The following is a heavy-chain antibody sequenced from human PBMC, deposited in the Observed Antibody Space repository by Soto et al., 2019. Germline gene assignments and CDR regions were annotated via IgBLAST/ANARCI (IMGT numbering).Heavy chain of an antibody. CDR1: GGSISSGDYY. Sequence: SETLSLTCTVSGGSISSGDYYWNWIRQPPGKGLEWIGYIYYTGTTKYNPSLKSRATLSVDTAKNRFSLNLTSLTAADTAVYYCARDVIAAAGRYYYYYGMDVWGQGTTVTVSS. CDR2: IYYTGTT. CDR3: ARDVIAAAGRYYYYYGMDV. V-gene: IGHV4-30-4*01. D-gene: IGHD6-13*01. J-gene: IGHJ6*02.